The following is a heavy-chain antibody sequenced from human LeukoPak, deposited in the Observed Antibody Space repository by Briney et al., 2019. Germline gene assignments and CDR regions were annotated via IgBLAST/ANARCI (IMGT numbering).Heavy chain of an antibody. D-gene: IGHD5-24*01. J-gene: IGHJ4*02. CDR1: GYTFTTYG. V-gene: IGHV1-46*01. CDR2: INPSGGGT. CDR3: ARDFRDGYNYEELDY. Sequence: ASVKVSCKTSGYTFTTYGISWVRQAPGQGLEWMGIINPSGGGTTYAQNFQGRVTMTRDTSTSTVYMELSSLRSEDTAVYYCARDFRDGYNYEELDYWGQGTLVTVSS.